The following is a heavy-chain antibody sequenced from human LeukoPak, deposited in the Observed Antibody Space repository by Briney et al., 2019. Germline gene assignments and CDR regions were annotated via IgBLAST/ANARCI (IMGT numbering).Heavy chain of an antibody. CDR3: ARDNCSSTSCYNNYFDY. V-gene: IGHV4-4*07. D-gene: IGHD2-2*02. CDR1: GGSISSYY. Sequence: SETLSLTCTVSGGSISSYYWSWIRQPAGKGLEWIGRIYTSGSTNYNPSLKSRVTKSVDTSKNQFSLKLSSVTAADTAVYYCARDNCSSTSCYNNYFDYWGQGTLVTVSS. CDR2: IYTSGST. J-gene: IGHJ4*02.